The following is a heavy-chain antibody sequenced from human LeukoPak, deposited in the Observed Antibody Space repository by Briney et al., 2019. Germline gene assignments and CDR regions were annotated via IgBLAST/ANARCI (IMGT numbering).Heavy chain of an antibody. J-gene: IGHJ4*02. CDR3: ARGERYYASGLDY. D-gene: IGHD3-10*01. CDR1: GFTFNNYS. V-gene: IGHV3-21*01. CDR2: ISSSSSI. Sequence: GGSLRLPCAASGFTFNNYSMNWVRQAPGKGLEWVSFISSSSSIYYADTVKGRFTMSRDNAKNLVFLQMNSLRAEDTAVYFCARGERYYASGLDYWGQGILVTVSS.